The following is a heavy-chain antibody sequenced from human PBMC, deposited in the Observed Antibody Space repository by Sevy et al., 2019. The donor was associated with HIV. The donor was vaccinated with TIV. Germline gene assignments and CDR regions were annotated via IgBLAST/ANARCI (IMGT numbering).Heavy chain of an antibody. J-gene: IGHJ4*02. CDR2: VSRNGGTP. CDR3: VKEGRDDCYPYLDF. V-gene: IGHV3-23*01. CDR1: GFTFGGYM. Sequence: GGSLRLSCAGSGFTFGGYMMNWVRQAPGRGLEWVARVSRNGGTPEYGDSAKGRFTISRDNSKNTVYLQLKELRAEDTALYYCVKEGRDDCYPYLDFWGQGILVTVSS. D-gene: IGHD2-21*02.